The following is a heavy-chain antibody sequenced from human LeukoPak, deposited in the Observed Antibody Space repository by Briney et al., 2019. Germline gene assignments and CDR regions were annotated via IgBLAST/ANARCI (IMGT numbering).Heavy chain of an antibody. J-gene: IGHJ4*02. Sequence: PSETLSLTCTVSGGSISSYYWSWIRQPPGKGLEWIGYIYYSGSTNYDPSLKSRVTISVDTSKNQFSLKLTSVTAADTAVYYCARSYNSGFDYRGQGTLVTVSS. CDR1: GGSISSYY. CDR3: ARSYNSGFDY. D-gene: IGHD6-19*01. CDR2: IYYSGST. V-gene: IGHV4-59*01.